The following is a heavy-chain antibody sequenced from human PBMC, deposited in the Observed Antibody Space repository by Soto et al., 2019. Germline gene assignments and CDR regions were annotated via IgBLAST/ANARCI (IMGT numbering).Heavy chain of an antibody. D-gene: IGHD2-2*01. CDR1: GYTFTSYD. J-gene: IGHJ5*02. V-gene: IGHV1-8*01. Sequence: ASVKVSCKASGYTFTSYDINWVRQATGQGLEWMGWMNPNSGNTGYAQKFQGRVTMTRNTSISTDYMELSSLRSEDTAVYYSARVRRVKDIVVVPAAIRWFDPWGQGTLVTVSS. CDR3: ARVRRVKDIVVVPAAIRWFDP. CDR2: MNPNSGNT.